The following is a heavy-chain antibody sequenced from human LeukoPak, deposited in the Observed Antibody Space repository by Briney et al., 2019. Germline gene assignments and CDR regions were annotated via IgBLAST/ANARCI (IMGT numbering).Heavy chain of an antibody. V-gene: IGHV3-23*01. CDR1: GFTFSSYA. CDR3: ARKTYYYDSGSYSKSYYFDY. CDR2: ISGSRGST. J-gene: IGHJ4*02. Sequence: GGSLRLSCAASGFTFSSYAMSWVRQAPGKWLEWVAAISGSRGSTYYADSVKGRFTISRDNSKNTLYLQMNSLRAEDTAVYYCARKTYYYDSGSYSKSYYFDYWGQGTLVTVSS. D-gene: IGHD3-10*01.